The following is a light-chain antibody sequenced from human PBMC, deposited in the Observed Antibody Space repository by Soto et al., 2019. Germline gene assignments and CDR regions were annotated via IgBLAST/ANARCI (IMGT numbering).Light chain of an antibody. CDR3: QQYGSSSWT. V-gene: IGKV3-20*01. J-gene: IGKJ1*01. CDR2: GTS. CDR1: QSVSSSS. Sequence: VLTQSPGTLSLSPGERATLSCRARQSVSSSSLAWYRQKPGQAPRLLIYGTSSRATAIADRFSGSGSGTDFTLTISSLEPEDFAVYDCQQYGSSSWTFGQGTK.